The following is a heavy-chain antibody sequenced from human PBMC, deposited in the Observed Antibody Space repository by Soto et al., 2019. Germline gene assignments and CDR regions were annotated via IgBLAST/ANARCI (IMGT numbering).Heavy chain of an antibody. V-gene: IGHV1-69*06. CDR1: GDTFSNYA. CDR2: IIPLFDSA. CDR3: AASTFQSGVTGYFHLGF. D-gene: IGHD3-9*01. Sequence: ASVKVSCKTSGDTFSNYAISWVRQAPGQGLGWMGGIIPLFDSASYAQRSHDRVTITADKFTSTAYMELRSLTSEDTAIYYCAASTFQSGVTGYFHLGFWGQGTLVTVSS. J-gene: IGHJ4*02.